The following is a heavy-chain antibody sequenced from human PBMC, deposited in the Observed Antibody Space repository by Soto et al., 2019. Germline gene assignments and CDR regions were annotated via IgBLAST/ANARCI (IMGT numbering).Heavy chain of an antibody. V-gene: IGHV4-4*07. CDR2: IFSSGST. CDR1: GGSINTFY. J-gene: IGHJ4*02. D-gene: IGHD5-12*01. CDR3: AREGSYSAYNFAHGIQLWSFDF. Sequence: QVRLQESGPGLLKPSETLSLTCTVSGGSINTFYWSWVRQPAGKGLEWIGGIFSSGSTSFNPSIESRFAMSVDTSKNHFSLHLSSVTAADMAVYYCAREGSYSAYNFAHGIQLWSFDFWGQGALVTVSS.